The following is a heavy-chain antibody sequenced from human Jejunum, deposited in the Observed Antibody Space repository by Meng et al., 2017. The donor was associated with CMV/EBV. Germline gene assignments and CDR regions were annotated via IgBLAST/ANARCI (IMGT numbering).Heavy chain of an antibody. CDR2: IFHTGTT. J-gene: IGHJ4*02. V-gene: IGHV4-4*01. CDR1: GGSLIGTNG. Sequence: TLSLTCVVSGGSLIGTNGWNWVRQPPGRGLEWIGEIFHTGTTNYNPSLKSRVTISIDNSKNRFSLKLTSVTAADTAVYFCGDPPAGYWGQGVLVTVSS. CDR3: GDPPAGY.